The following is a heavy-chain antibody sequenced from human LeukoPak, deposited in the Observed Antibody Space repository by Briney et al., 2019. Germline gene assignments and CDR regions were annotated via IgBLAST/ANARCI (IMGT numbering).Heavy chain of an antibody. V-gene: IGHV4-59*08. CDR2: IYYVGSA. Sequence: PSETLSLSCTVSGGTFSTFCMSWVRQPPGKGLEWIGYIYYVGSANYNHSFTSRVTISVDRSKNQSSLKLTSVTAADTAVYYCARHASDGSGWMYYFDYWGQGTLVTVSS. CDR1: GGTFSTFC. D-gene: IGHD6-19*01. CDR3: ARHASDGSGWMYYFDY. J-gene: IGHJ4*02.